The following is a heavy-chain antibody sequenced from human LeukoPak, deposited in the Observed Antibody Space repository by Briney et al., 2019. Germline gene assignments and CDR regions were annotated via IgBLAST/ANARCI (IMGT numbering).Heavy chain of an antibody. CDR3: ARVPSYIAAAGTSWYFDL. CDR1: GYTFTSYY. J-gene: IGHJ2*01. D-gene: IGHD6-13*01. Sequence: ASVKVSCKASGYTFTSYYMHWVRQAPGQGLEWMGIINPSGGSTSYAQKFQDRVTMTRDTSTSTVYMELSSLRSEDTAVYYCARVPSYIAAAGTSWYFDLWGRGTLVTVSS. CDR2: INPSGGST. V-gene: IGHV1-46*01.